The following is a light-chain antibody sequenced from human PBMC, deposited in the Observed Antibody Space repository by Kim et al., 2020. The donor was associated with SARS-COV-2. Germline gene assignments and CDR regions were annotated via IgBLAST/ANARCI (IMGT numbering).Light chain of an antibody. CDR1: QDIGNY. V-gene: IGKV1-39*01. CDR2: AAS. Sequence: SIGDRVTVTCRASQDIGNYLNWYQQKPGKAPKLLIYAASTLKSGVPSRFSGDGSGTDFTLVISGLQLDDFATYFCQQSYSSPRFTFGPGTKVDIK. J-gene: IGKJ3*01. CDR3: QQSYSSPRFT.